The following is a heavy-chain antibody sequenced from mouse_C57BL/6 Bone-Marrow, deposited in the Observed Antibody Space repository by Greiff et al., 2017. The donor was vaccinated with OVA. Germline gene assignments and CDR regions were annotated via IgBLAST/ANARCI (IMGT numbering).Heavy chain of an antibody. CDR1: GFNIKDDY. CDR3: TTSTMVTTHDY. D-gene: IGHD2-2*01. V-gene: IGHV14-4*01. Sequence: LVESGAELVRPGASVKLSCTASGFNIKDDYMHWVKQRPEQGLEWIGWIDPENGDTEYASKFQGKATITADTSSNTAYLQLSSLTSEDTAVYYCTTSTMVTTHDYWGQGTTLTVSS. J-gene: IGHJ2*01. CDR2: IDPENGDT.